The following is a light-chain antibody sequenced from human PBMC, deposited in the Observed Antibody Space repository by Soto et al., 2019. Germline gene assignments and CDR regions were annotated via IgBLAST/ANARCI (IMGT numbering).Light chain of an antibody. CDR1: RNDVGGYNY. J-gene: IGLJ1*01. Sequence: QSALTQPASVSGSPGQSITISCPGSRNDVGGYNYVSWYQQHPGKAPKLMIYDVSDRPSGVSNRFSGSKSGNTASLTISGLQAEDEADYYCSSYTSSSTRVFGTGTKVTVL. CDR3: SSYTSSSTRV. V-gene: IGLV2-14*01. CDR2: DVS.